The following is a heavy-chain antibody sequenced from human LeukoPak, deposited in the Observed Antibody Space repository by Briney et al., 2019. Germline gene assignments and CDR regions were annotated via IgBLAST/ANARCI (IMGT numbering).Heavy chain of an antibody. CDR1: GFTFSSYA. CDR2: ISYDGSNK. J-gene: IGHJ4*02. D-gene: IGHD3-10*01. Sequence: GGSLRLSCAASGFTFSSYAMHWVRQAPGKGLEWVAVISYDGSNKYYADSVKGRFAISRDNSKNTLYLQMNSLRAEDTAVYYCARLNRAMVRGVPDYWGQGTLVTVSS. V-gene: IGHV3-30*09. CDR3: ARLNRAMVRGVPDY.